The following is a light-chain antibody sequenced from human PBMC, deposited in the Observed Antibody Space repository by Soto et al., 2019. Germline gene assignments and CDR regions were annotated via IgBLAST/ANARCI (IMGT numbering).Light chain of an antibody. Sequence: QSALTQSASVSGSPGQSITISCSGTSSDVGGYNYACWYQQHPGKAPKLMIYDVSNRPSGVSNRFSGSKSGNTASLTISGLQAEDEADYYCSSYTSSSTRVFGTGTKVTVL. CDR2: DVS. CDR3: SSYTSSSTRV. CDR1: SSDVGGYNY. V-gene: IGLV2-14*01. J-gene: IGLJ1*01.